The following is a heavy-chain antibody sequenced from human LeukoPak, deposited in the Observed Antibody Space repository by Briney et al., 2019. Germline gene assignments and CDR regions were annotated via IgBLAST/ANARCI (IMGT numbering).Heavy chain of an antibody. J-gene: IGHJ3*02. V-gene: IGHV1-18*01. CDR2: ISAYNGNT. CDR3: ARTASPYLVYCSSTSCHDAFDI. CDR1: GYTFTSYG. Sequence: EASVKVSCKASGYTFTSYGISWVRQAPGQGLEWMGWISAYNGNTNYAQKLQGRVTMTTDTSTSTAYMELRSLRSDDTAVYYCARTASPYLVYCSSTSCHDAFDIWGQGTMVTVSS. D-gene: IGHD2-2*01.